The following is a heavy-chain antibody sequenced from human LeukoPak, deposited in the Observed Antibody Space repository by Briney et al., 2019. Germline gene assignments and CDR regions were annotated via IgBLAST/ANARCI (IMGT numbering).Heavy chain of an antibody. CDR2: ISYDGSNK. J-gene: IGHJ4*02. D-gene: IGHD6-19*01. Sequence: GGSLRLSCAASGFTFSSYAMHWVRQAPGKGLEWVAVISYDGSNKYYADSVKGRFTISRDNSKNTLYLQMNSLRAEDTAVYYCARRSGIAVAGAFDYWGQGALVTVSS. CDR3: ARRSGIAVAGAFDY. V-gene: IGHV3-30*04. CDR1: GFTFSSYA.